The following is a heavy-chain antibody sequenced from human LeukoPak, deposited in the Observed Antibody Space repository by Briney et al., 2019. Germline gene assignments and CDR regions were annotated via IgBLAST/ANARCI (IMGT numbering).Heavy chain of an antibody. Sequence: PSETLSLTCAVYGVSFSGYYWSWLRQPPGKGLEWIGEINHSGSTNYNPSLKSRVTISVDTSKNQFSLKLSSVTAADTAVYYCAREVFGWYSFDYWGQGTLVTVSS. J-gene: IGHJ4*02. D-gene: IGHD6-19*01. CDR2: INHSGST. CDR3: AREVFGWYSFDY. V-gene: IGHV4-34*01. CDR1: GVSFSGYY.